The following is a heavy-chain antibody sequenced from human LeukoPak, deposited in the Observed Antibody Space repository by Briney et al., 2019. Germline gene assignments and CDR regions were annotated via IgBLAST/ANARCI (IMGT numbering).Heavy chain of an antibody. V-gene: IGHV3-21*01. D-gene: IGHD2-2*01. CDR3: AREHCSSTSCYALYGMDV. Sequence: PGGSLRLSYAASGFTFSNYNMNWVRQAPGKGLEWVSSISSSSSYIYYADSVKGRFTISRDNAKNSLYLQMNSLRAEDTAVYYCAREHCSSTSCYALYGMDVWGQGTTVTVSS. J-gene: IGHJ6*02. CDR1: GFTFSNYN. CDR2: ISSSSSYI.